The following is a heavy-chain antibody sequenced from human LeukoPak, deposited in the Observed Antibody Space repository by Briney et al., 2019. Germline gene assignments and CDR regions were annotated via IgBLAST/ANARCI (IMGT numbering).Heavy chain of an antibody. J-gene: IGHJ6*03. V-gene: IGHV4-30-2*01. D-gene: IGHD3-10*01. Sequence: PSQTLSLTCAVSGGSISSGGYSWSWIRQPPGKGLEWIGYIYHSGSTYYNPSLKSRVTISVDRSKNQFSLKLSSVTAADTAVYYCARDNGWFGEIGYYMDVWGKGTTVTVSS. CDR3: ARDNGWFGEIGYYMDV. CDR2: IYHSGST. CDR1: GGSISSGGYS.